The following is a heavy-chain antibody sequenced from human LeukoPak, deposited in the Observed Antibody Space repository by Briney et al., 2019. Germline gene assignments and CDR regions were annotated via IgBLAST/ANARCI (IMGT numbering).Heavy chain of an antibody. CDR1: GFTFSSYW. V-gene: IGHV3-74*01. Sequence: GRSLRLSCAASGFTFSSYWMHWVRQAPGKGLVWVSRINSEGSSASYADSVKGRFTISRDNAKNSLYLQMSSLRAEDTAVYYCVRDHDYSDWYGGDWGQGTLVTVSS. J-gene: IGHJ4*02. D-gene: IGHD6-19*01. CDR2: INSEGSSA. CDR3: VRDHDYSDWYGGD.